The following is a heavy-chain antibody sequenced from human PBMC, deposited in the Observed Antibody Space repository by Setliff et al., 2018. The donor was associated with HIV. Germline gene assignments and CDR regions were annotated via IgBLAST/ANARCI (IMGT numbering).Heavy chain of an antibody. CDR3: ARAVDILTGYYNSPFDY. CDR1: GYTFTSYA. J-gene: IGHJ4*02. Sequence: GASVKVSCKASGYTFTSYAMHWVRQAPGQRLEWMGWINAGNGNTKYSQKFQGRVTITRDTSASTAYMELSSLRSEDTAVYYCARAVDILTGYYNSPFDYWGQGTLVTVSS. D-gene: IGHD3-9*01. CDR2: INAGNGNT. V-gene: IGHV1-3*01.